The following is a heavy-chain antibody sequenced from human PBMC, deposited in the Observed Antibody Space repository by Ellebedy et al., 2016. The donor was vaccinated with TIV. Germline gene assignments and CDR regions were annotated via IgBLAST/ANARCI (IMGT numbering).Heavy chain of an antibody. D-gene: IGHD3-10*01. J-gene: IGHJ6*02. CDR3: AKDKGSGTYYNLYYGMDV. CDR1: GFTFNMYG. V-gene: IGHV3-30*18. CDR2: IPYDGSAK. Sequence: GESLKISCAASGFTFNMYGIHWVRQAPGKGLQWVAVIPYDGSAKYYVDSVKGRFTISRDNSRNTLNLQMNILRSEDTAVYYCAKDKGSGTYYNLYYGMDVWGQGTTVTVSS.